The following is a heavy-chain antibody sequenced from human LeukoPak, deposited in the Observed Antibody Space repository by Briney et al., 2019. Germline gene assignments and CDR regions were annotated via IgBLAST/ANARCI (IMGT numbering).Heavy chain of an antibody. D-gene: IGHD6-6*01. CDR2: ISGSGGST. CDR3: AKDGVSGIAARFDY. V-gene: IGHV3-23*01. CDR1: GFTFSSYA. J-gene: IGHJ4*02. Sequence: GGSLRLSCAASGFTFSSYAMSWVRRAPGKGLEWVSGISGSGGSTYYADSVKGRFTISRDNSKNTLYLQMNSLRVEDTAVYYCAKDGVSGIAARFDYWGQGTLVTVSS.